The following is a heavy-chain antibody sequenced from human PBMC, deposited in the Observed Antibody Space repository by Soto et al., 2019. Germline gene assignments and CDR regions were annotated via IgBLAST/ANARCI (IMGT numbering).Heavy chain of an antibody. J-gene: IGHJ4*02. Sequence: GGSLRLSCAASGFTFSSYGMHWVRQAPGKGLEWVAVIWYDGSNKYYADSVKGRFTISRDNSKNTLYLQMNSLRAEDTAVYYCAKTRMLGHEQWLFDYWGQGTLVTVSS. CDR2: IWYDGSNK. CDR1: GFTFSSYG. CDR3: AKTRMLGHEQWLFDY. D-gene: IGHD6-19*01. V-gene: IGHV3-33*06.